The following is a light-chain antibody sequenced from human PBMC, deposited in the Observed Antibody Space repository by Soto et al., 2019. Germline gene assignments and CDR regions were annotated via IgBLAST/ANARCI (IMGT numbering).Light chain of an antibody. V-gene: IGKV3-15*01. Sequence: EIVMTQSPATLSVSPGERATLSCRASQSVSSDLAWYQQKPGQPPRLLIYDASTRATGIPARFSGSGSGTEFTLTISSLQSEDFAVYYCQHYKNWPPWTFGQGTKVEMK. J-gene: IGKJ1*01. CDR3: QHYKNWPPWT. CDR2: DAS. CDR1: QSVSSD.